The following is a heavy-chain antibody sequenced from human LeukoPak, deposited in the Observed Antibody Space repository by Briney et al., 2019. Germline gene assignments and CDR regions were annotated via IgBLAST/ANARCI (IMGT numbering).Heavy chain of an antibody. Sequence: PGGSLRLSCAASGFTFVDYAMHWVRQAPGKGLEWVSGISWNSGSIGYADSVKGRFTTSRDNAKNSLYLQMNSLRAEDTALYYCAKAPGWELGSAFDIWGQGTMITVSS. CDR1: GFTFVDYA. V-gene: IGHV3-9*01. CDR3: AKAPGWELGSAFDI. D-gene: IGHD1-26*01. J-gene: IGHJ3*02. CDR2: ISWNSGSI.